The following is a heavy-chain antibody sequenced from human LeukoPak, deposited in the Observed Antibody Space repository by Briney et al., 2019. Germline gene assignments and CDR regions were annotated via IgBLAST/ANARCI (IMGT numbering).Heavy chain of an antibody. CDR3: TRDPMTYYDFWSGYSSDY. Sequence: QAGGSLRLSCTASGFTFGDYAMSWVRQAPGKGLEWVGFIRSKAYGGTTEYAASVKGRFTISRDDSKSIAYLQMNSLKTEDTAVYYCTRDPMTYYDFWSGYSSDYWGQGTLVTVSS. CDR2: IRSKAYGGTT. CDR1: GFTFGDYA. V-gene: IGHV3-49*04. J-gene: IGHJ4*02. D-gene: IGHD3-3*01.